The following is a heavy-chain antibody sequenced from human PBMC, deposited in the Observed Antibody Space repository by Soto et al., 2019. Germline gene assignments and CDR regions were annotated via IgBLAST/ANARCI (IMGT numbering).Heavy chain of an antibody. D-gene: IGHD3-16*01. CDR2: IYWADDN. CDR3: AHLTSWGEGAPFDI. CDR1: WFSLSTSGVG. J-gene: IGHJ3*02. V-gene: IGHV2-5*02. Sequence: QITLKESGPTLVKPTQTLTLTCIFSWFSLSTSGVGVGWIRQPPGKALDWLAVIYWADDNRYSSTLKRSVTNSRENSKNQVVFTMTNLDHEDRGKFYCAHLTSWGEGAPFDIWGQGTKVTVSS.